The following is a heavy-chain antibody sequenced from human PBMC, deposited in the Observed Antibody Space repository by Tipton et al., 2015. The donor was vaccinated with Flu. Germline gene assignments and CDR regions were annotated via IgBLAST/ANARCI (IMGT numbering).Heavy chain of an antibody. D-gene: IGHD5-24*01. Sequence: SLRLSCAASGFTFGDYVIHWVRQAPGKGLEWVSLITWDAGRTYYGDSVKGRFTISRDNSKNSPYLQMNSLRSEDTALYYCVKDKRRRDGYNHVFDYWGQGTLVTVSS. CDR2: ITWDAGRT. J-gene: IGHJ4*02. CDR3: VKDKRRRDGYNHVFDY. V-gene: IGHV3-43D*04. CDR1: GFTFGDYV.